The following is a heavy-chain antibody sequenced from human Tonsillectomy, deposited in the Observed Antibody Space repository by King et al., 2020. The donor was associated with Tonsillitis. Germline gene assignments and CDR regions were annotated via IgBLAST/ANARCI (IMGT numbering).Heavy chain of an antibody. CDR2: INNYTGDT. J-gene: IGHJ4*02. V-gene: IGHV1-18*01. CDR1: AYMFTTYG. D-gene: IGHD2-15*01. CDR3: ARDQRVNRGYFSGWYGGY. Sequence: VQLVESGADMKKPGASVKVSCKAPAYMFTTYGMSWVRQAPGQGPEWMAWINNYTGDTDYAQRLQDRITVTRHTSTSTVYMELRSLTSDDTAVYYCARDQRVNRGYFSGWYGGYWGQGTLVTVSS.